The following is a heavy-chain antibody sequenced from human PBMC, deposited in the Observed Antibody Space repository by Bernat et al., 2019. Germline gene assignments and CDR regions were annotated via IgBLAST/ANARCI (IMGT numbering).Heavy chain of an antibody. V-gene: IGHV3-48*04. Sequence: VQLVESGGGLVQPGGSLRLSCAASGFTFSSYSMNWVRQAPGKGLEWVSYISSSSTIYYADSVKGRFTISRDNAKNTLYLQMNSLRAEDTAVYYCARDLWFDPWGQGTLVTVSS. J-gene: IGHJ5*02. CDR3: ARDLWFDP. CDR1: GFTFSSYS. CDR2: ISSSSTI.